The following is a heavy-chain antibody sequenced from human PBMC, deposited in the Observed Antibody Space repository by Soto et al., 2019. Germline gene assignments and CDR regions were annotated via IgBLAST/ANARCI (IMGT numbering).Heavy chain of an antibody. D-gene: IGHD1-1*01. V-gene: IGHV3-15*07. CDR2: IKSKTDGGTT. Sequence: GGSLRLSCAASGFTFSSAWMNWVRQAPGMGLEWVGRIKSKTDGGTTDYAAPVKGRFTISRDDSKNTLYLQMNSLKTDDTAVYYCTTSNWNSRPDYWGHGTLVTVSS. CDR1: GFTFSSAW. CDR3: TTSNWNSRPDY. J-gene: IGHJ4*01.